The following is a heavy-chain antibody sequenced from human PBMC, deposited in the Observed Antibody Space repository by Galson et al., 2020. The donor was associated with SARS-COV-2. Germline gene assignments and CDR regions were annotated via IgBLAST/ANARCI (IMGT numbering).Heavy chain of an antibody. Sequence: ETLSLTCAVSGYSISSGHYWVWVRQPPGKGLEWIASIHHSGDTYYSPSFRRRVTISIDTSKNQFSLDVSSLTTADTAVYYCSRAHTFGGVLVFWGQEALVTVSS. CDR2: IHHSGDT. CDR3: SRAHTFGGVLVF. J-gene: IGHJ4*02. V-gene: IGHV4-38-2*01. D-gene: IGHD3-16*02. CDR1: GYSISSGHY.